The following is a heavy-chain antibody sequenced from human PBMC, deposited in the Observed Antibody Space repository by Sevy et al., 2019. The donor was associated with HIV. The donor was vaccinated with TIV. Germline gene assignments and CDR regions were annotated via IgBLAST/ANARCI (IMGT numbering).Heavy chain of an antibody. CDR2: IIPTSGTA. CDR1: GGNFRNYV. Sequence: ASVKVSCKASGGNFRNYVISWVRQAPGQGLEWMGGIIPTSGTANYAQKFQGRVTIIADKSTSTAYMELSSLRSEDTAVYYCARLYPCGGACYYFDSWGQGTLVTVSS. J-gene: IGHJ4*02. CDR3: ARLYPCGGACYYFDS. D-gene: IGHD2-21*02. V-gene: IGHV1-69*06.